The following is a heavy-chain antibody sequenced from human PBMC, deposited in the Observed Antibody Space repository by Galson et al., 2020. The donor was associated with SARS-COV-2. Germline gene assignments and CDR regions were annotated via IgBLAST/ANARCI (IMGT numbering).Heavy chain of an antibody. J-gene: IGHJ6*02. CDR2: IYTSGRT. V-gene: IGHV4-4*07. D-gene: IGHD3-10*01. CDR1: GGSISSYY. Sequence: SDTLSLTCTVSGGSISSYYWSWIRQPAGKGLEWIGRIYTSGRTNYNPSLKSRVTMSVDTSKNQFSLKLSSVTAADTAVYYCARDVRVYYGSGNTLEPIYYYYGMDVWGQGTTVTVAS. CDR3: ARDVRVYYGSGNTLEPIYYYYGMDV.